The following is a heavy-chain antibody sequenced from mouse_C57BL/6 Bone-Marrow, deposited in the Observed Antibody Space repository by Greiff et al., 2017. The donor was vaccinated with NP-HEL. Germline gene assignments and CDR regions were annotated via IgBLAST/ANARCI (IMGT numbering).Heavy chain of an antibody. J-gene: IGHJ3*01. CDR1: GYTFTSYG. CDR2: IYPRSGNT. V-gene: IGHV1-81*01. Sequence: VQLQESGAELARPGASVKLSCKASGYTFTSYGISWVKQRTGQGLEWIGEIYPRSGNTYYNEKFKGKATLTADKSSSTAYMELRSLTSEDSAVYFCARYRQLRLRNGFAYWGQGTLVTVSA. CDR3: ARYRQLRLRNGFAY. D-gene: IGHD3-2*02.